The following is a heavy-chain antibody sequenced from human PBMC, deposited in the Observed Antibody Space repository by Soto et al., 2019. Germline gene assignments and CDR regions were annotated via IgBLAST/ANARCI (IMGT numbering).Heavy chain of an antibody. CDR3: ARGEHGYYYDMDV. V-gene: IGHV3-74*01. Sequence: VGSMRLSCAASGFTFSSYWMHWVRQAPGKGLVWVSRINSDGSSTSYADSVKGRFTISRDNAKNTLYLQMNSLRAEDTAVYYWARGEHGYYYDMDVWGQGTTGAVPS. CDR2: INSDGSST. J-gene: IGHJ6*02. CDR1: GFTFSSYW.